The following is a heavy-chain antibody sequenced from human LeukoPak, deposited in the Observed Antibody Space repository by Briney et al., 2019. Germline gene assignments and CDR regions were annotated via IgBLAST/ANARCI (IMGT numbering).Heavy chain of an antibody. CDR1: GYTFTSYG. V-gene: IGHV1-18*01. Sequence: GASVKVSCKASGYTFTSYGISWVRQAPGQGLEWMGWISAYNGNTNYAQKLQGRVTMTTDTSTSTAYMELSSLRSEDTAVYYCARDFPITMVQGVIRYFDYWGQGTLVTVSS. CDR2: ISAYNGNT. CDR3: ARDFPITMVQGVIRYFDY. D-gene: IGHD3-10*01. J-gene: IGHJ4*02.